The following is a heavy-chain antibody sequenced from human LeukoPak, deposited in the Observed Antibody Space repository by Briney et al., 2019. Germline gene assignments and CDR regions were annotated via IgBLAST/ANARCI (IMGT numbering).Heavy chain of an antibody. V-gene: IGHV4-59*12. CDR3: ARESKYSSSSRKIRDY. Sequence: PSETLSLTCTVSGGSISSYYWSWIRQPPGKGLEWIGYIYYSGSTNYNPSLKSRVTISVDTSKNQFSLKLSSVTAADTAVYYCARESKYSSSSRKIRDYWGQGTLVTVSS. J-gene: IGHJ4*02. CDR1: GGSISSYY. D-gene: IGHD6-6*01. CDR2: IYYSGST.